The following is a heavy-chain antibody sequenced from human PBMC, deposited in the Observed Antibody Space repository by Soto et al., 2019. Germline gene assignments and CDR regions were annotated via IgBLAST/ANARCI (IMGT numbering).Heavy chain of an antibody. CDR2: LSDNGGTT. V-gene: IGHV3-23*01. Sequence: EVQLLESGGGLVQPGGSLRLSCAASGFTFSTYAMDWVRQAPGKGLEWVSSLSDNGGTTYYADSVKGRFTISRDNSKNTLYLQMNSLGADDTAVYYCAKNRPTWIQLWSLDYWGQGTLVTVSS. D-gene: IGHD5-18*01. CDR1: GFTFSTYA. CDR3: AKNRPTWIQLWSLDY. J-gene: IGHJ4*02.